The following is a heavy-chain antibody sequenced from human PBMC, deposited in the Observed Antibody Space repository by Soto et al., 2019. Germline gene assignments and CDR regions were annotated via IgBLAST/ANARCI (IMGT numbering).Heavy chain of an antibody. CDR1: GYTFTGYY. CDR2: INPNSGGT. Sequence: QVQLVQSGAEVKKPGASVKVSCTASGYTFTGYYMHWVRQAPGQGLEWMGWINPNSGGTNYAQKFQGWVTMTRDTAIPTAYMELSRLRSDDTAVYYCARAGGGICCSSSCPFDYWGQGTLVTVSS. V-gene: IGHV1-2*04. CDR3: ARAGGGICCSSSCPFDY. D-gene: IGHD6-13*01. J-gene: IGHJ4*02.